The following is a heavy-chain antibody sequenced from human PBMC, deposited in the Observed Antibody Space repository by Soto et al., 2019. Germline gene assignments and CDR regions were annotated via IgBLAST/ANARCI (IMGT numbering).Heavy chain of an antibody. J-gene: IGHJ4*02. D-gene: IGHD3-10*01. CDR3: ARDQESITDRILQY. V-gene: IGHV1-18*01. CDR1: GDTFASFG. Sequence: ASVKVSCKASGDTFASFGFSWVRQAPGQGLEWLGWISACNGNTHYAQKVRDRVTLTTDTSTNTAYMELRSLTSGDTAVYYCARDQESITDRILQYWGQGTRVTVSS. CDR2: ISACNGNT.